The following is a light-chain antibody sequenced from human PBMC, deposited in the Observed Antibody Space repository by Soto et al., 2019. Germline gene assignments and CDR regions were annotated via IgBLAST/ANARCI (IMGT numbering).Light chain of an antibody. CDR3: QQSYSTPST. J-gene: IGKJ4*01. CDR2: AAS. Sequence: DIQMTQSPSSLSASVGDRVTITCRASQSISSYLNWYQQKPGKAPKILIYAASSLQSGVPSRFSGSGSGTDFTLTISSLQPEDFATYYCQQSYSTPSTFGGGTNVEIK. CDR1: QSISSY. V-gene: IGKV1-39*01.